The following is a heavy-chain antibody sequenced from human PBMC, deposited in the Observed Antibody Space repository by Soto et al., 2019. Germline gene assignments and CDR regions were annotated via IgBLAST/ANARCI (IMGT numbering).Heavy chain of an antibody. CDR1: GGSFSGYY. Sequence: AETLSLTCAVYGGSFSGYYWSWIRQPPGKGLEWIGEINHSGSTNYNPSLKSRVTISVDTSKNKFSLKLSSVTAADTAVYYCARGADWAYFQHWGQGTLVTVSS. V-gene: IGHV4-34*01. D-gene: IGHD3-9*01. J-gene: IGHJ1*01. CDR2: INHSGST. CDR3: ARGADWAYFQH.